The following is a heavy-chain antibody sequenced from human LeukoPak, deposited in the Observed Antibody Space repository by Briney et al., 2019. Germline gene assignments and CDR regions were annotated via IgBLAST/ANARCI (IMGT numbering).Heavy chain of an antibody. CDR3: ARDGPRTDAFDI. J-gene: IGHJ3*02. CDR2: INPNSGGT. Sequence: ASVKVSCKASGYTFTAYFMHWVRQAPGQGLEWMGWINPNSGGTNYAQKLQGRVTMTTDTSTSTAYMELRSLRSDDTAVYYCARDGPRTDAFDIWGQGTMVTVSS. V-gene: IGHV1-2*02. CDR1: GYTFTAYF.